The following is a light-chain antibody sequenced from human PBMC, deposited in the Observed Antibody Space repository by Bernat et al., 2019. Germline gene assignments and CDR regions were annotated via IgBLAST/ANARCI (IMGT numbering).Light chain of an antibody. CDR2: EVN. CDR1: SSDVGDYNY. V-gene: IGLV2-8*01. J-gene: IGLJ2*01. Sequence: QSALTQPPSASGSPGQSVTISCTGTSSDVGDYNYVSWYQQHPGKAPKLIIYEVNKRPSGVPDRFSASKSGHTASLTVSVLQAEDEADYYCISYSGNKYVVFGGGTKLTVL. CDR3: ISYSGNKYVV.